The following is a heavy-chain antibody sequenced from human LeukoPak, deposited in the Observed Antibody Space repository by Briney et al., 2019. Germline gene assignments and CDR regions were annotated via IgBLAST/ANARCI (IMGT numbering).Heavy chain of an antibody. CDR2: ISWNSGSI. CDR3: VIGITHIPTHPIDY. V-gene: IGHV3-9*03. J-gene: IGHJ4*02. CDR1: GFTFDDYA. Sequence: PGRSLRLSCAASGFTFDDYAMHWVRQAPGKGLEWVSGISWNSGSIDYADSVKGRFTISRDNAKNSLYLQMNSLRGEDMAFYYSVIGITHIPTHPIDYWGQGTLVAVSS.